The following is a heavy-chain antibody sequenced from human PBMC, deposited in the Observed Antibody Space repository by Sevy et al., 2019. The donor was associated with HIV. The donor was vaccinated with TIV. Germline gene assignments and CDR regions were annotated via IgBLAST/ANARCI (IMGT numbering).Heavy chain of an antibody. J-gene: IGHJ6*02. D-gene: IGHD3-9*01. CDR3: AKDFTGFYGMDV. CDR1: GLSVTNNG. CDR2: ISYDGINK. V-gene: IGHV3-30*18. Sequence: GGSLRLSCEVSGLSVTNNGMHWVRQAPGKGLEWVAVISYDGINKYYGDSVKGRFIISRDRSKNTLYLQMNILRLEDTAVYYCAKDFTGFYGMDVWGQGTTVTVSS.